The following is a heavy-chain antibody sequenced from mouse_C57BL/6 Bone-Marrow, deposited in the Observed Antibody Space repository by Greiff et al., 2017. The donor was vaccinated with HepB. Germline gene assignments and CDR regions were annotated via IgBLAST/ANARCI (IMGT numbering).Heavy chain of an antibody. CDR3: ARDYYGSSGNY. V-gene: IGHV1-54*01. CDR2: INPGSGGT. CDR1: GYAFTNSL. J-gene: IGHJ2*01. Sequence: QVQLQHSGAELVRPGTSVKVSCKASGYAFTNSLLEWVKQRPGQGLEWIGVINPGSGGTNYNEKFQGKATLTADTSSSTAYMQLSSLTSEDAAVYFCARDYYGSSGNYWGQGTTLTVSS. D-gene: IGHD1-1*01.